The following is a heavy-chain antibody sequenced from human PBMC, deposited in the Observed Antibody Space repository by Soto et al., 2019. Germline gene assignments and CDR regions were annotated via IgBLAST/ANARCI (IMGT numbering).Heavy chain of an antibody. J-gene: IGHJ3*02. CDR1: GYSFISYW. Sequence: PGESLKISCKTSGYSFISYWVAWVRQKPGRGLEWMGTFYPGDSTSTYSPSFQGQVTISVDKSISTAYLHLSSLKASDTAMYYCARIIGYCRNNDCSWTFDIWGQGTTDTVSS. CDR3: ARIIGYCRNNDCSWTFDI. V-gene: IGHV5-51*01. CDR2: FYPGDSTS. D-gene: IGHD2-2*03.